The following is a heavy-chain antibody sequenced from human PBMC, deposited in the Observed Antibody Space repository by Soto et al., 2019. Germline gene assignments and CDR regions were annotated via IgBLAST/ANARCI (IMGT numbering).Heavy chain of an antibody. CDR1: GFTFTDYY. Sequence: QVQLVESGGGLVRPGGSLRLSCAASGFTFTDYYMNWIRQTPGKGLEWVSYISSSGSVIYYADSVKGRLTISRDNAKNSLYLEMNSLRAEDTAVYYCARGLHERYCTSVFCSPNWVDTWGEGTLVIVSS. CDR2: ISSSGSVI. CDR3: ARGLHERYCTSVFCSPNWVDT. D-gene: IGHD2-8*02. J-gene: IGHJ5*02. V-gene: IGHV3-11*01.